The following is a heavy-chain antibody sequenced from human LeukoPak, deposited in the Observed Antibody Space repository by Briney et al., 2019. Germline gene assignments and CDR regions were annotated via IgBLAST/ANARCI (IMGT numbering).Heavy chain of an antibody. CDR1: KFTFSSYA. CDR2: ISGSGGST. V-gene: IGHV3-23*01. CDR3: AKKLPRVRFQSPFGY. Sequence: GGSLRLSCAASKFTFSSYAMSWVRQAPGKGLEWVSAISGSGGSTYYADSVKGRFTISRDNSKNTLYLQMNSLRAEDTAVYYCAKKLPRVRFQSPFGYWGQGTLVTVPS. D-gene: IGHD1-7*01. J-gene: IGHJ4*02.